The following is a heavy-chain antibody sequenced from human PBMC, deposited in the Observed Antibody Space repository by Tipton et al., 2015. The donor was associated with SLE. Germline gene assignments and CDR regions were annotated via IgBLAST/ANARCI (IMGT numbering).Heavy chain of an antibody. V-gene: IGHV1-69*01. Sequence: QLVQSGPEVKKPGSSVKVSCKASGGTFSSYAISWVRQAPGQGLEWMGGIIPIFGTATYAQNFQGRVSITADESTSTAYMELRSLRSDDTAVYYCAIAVAGTFFFDYWGQGTLVTVSS. D-gene: IGHD6-19*01. CDR2: IIPIFGTA. CDR3: AIAVAGTFFFDY. CDR1: GGTFSSYA. J-gene: IGHJ4*02.